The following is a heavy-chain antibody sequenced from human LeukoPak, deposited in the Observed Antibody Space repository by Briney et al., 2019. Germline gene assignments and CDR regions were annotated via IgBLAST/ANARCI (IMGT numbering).Heavy chain of an antibody. CDR2: IYYSGST. V-gene: IGHV4-30-4*01. CDR1: GGSISSGDYY. CDR3: ARYCSGGSCYSGDAFDI. J-gene: IGHJ3*02. D-gene: IGHD2-15*01. Sequence: SETLSLTCTVSGGSISSGDYYWSWIRQPPGKGLEWIGYIYYSGSTYYNPPLKSRVTISVDTSKNQFSLKLSSVTAADTAVYYCARYCSGGSCYSGDAFDIWGQGTMVTVSS.